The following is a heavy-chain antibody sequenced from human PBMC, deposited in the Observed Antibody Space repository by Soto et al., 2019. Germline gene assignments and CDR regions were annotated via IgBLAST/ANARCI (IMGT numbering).Heavy chain of an antibody. Sequence: PSETLSLTCAVSGGSISSGGYSWSWIRQPPGKGLEWIGYIYHSGSTYYNPSLKSRVTISVDRSKNQFSLKLSSVTAADTAVYYCARHVLYFDYWGQGTLVTVSS. J-gene: IGHJ4*02. CDR2: IYHSGST. CDR1: GGSISSGGYS. CDR3: ARHVLYFDY. V-gene: IGHV4-30-2*01.